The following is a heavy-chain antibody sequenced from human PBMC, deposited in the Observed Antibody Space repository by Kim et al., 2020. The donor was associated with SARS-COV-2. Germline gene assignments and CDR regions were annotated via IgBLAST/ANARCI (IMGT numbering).Heavy chain of an antibody. Sequence: SETLSLTCAVYGGSFSGYYWSWIRQPPGKGLEWIGEINHSGSTNYNPSLKSRVTISVDTSKNQFSLKLSSVTAADTAVYYCARAWDSSSWYGSQAYYYYYGMDVWGQGTTVTVSS. CDR1: GGSFSGYY. V-gene: IGHV4-34*01. CDR2: INHSGST. J-gene: IGHJ6*02. CDR3: ARAWDSSSWYGSQAYYYYYGMDV. D-gene: IGHD6-13*01.